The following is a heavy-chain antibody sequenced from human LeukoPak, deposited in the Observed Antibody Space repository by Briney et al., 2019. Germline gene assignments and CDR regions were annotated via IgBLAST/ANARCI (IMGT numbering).Heavy chain of an antibody. CDR3: ALMNSDYYRTFDY. CDR1: GVSIGTTSYF. Sequence: SETLSLTCTVSGVSIGTTSYFWGWVRQPPGKGLEWIGTMYYNANNFYNPSLKSRVTISVDTSKNQFSLRLTSVTAADRSVYYCALMNSDYYRTFDYWGRGILVTVSS. CDR2: MYYNANN. V-gene: IGHV4-39*01. D-gene: IGHD4-11*01. J-gene: IGHJ4*02.